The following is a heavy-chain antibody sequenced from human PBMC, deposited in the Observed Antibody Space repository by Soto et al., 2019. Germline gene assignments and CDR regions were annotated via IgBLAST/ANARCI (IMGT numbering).Heavy chain of an antibody. CDR3: AIILVFGVGSLPYSGMDV. V-gene: IGHV1-69*13. D-gene: IGHD3-3*01. CDR1: RGALMSCA. J-gene: IGHJ6*02. CDR2: IIPIFGTA. Sequence: SATVCCAGSRGALMSCAISWVTQDPGHGLEWMGGIIPIFGTANYAQKFQGRVTITADESTSTAYMELSSLRSEDTAVYYCAIILVFGVGSLPYSGMDVWGQGTTVTVSS.